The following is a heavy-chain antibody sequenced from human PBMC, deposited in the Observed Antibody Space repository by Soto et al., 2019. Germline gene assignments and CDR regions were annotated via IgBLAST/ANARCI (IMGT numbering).Heavy chain of an antibody. J-gene: IGHJ6*02. CDR3: ARGLELRGALRNYYYGMDV. CDR1: GGSVSSYY. Sequence: SETLSLTCTVSGGSVSSYYWSWIRQPAGKGLEWIGYIYYSGSTNYNPSLKSRVTISVDTSKSQFSLKLGSVTAADTAVYYCARGLELRGALRNYYYGMDVWGQGTTVTVSS. V-gene: IGHV4-59*02. CDR2: IYYSGST. D-gene: IGHD1-7*01.